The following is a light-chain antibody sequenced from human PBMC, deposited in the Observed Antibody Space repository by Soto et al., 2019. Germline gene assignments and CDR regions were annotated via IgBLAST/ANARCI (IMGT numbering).Light chain of an antibody. CDR1: SSDVGDYDY. Sequence: QSALTQPASVSGSPGQSITISCTGTSSDVGDYDYVSWYQHHPGKAPKLMIYEVSNRPSGVSNRFSGSKSGNTASLTISGLQAEDEADYYCTSYTSSTSLAVFGGGTKLTVL. CDR3: TSYTSSTSLAV. CDR2: EVS. J-gene: IGLJ3*02. V-gene: IGLV2-14*01.